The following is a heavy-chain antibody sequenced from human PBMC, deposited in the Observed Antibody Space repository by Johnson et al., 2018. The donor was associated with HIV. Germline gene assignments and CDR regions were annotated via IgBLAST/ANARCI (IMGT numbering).Heavy chain of an antibody. J-gene: IGHJ3*02. V-gene: IGHV3-66*01. D-gene: IGHD7-27*01. CDR2: IYSGGST. CDR3: ARSNWAHFDAFDI. Sequence: VQLVESGGGLVQPGGSLRLSCAASGFIFSSYDIHWVRQAPGKGLEWVSVIYSGGSTYYADPVKGRFTISRDNSKNTLYLQMNGLRAEDTAVYYCARSNWAHFDAFDIWGQGTMVTVSS. CDR1: GFIFSSYD.